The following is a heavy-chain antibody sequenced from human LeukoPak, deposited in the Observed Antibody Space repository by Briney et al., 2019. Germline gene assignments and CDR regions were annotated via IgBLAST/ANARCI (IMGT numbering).Heavy chain of an antibody. D-gene: IGHD2-15*01. J-gene: IGHJ4*02. CDR1: GGTFSSYA. V-gene: IGHV1-69*04. Sequence: SVKVSCKASGGTFSSYAISWVRQAPGQGLEWMGRIIPILGIANYAQKFQGRVTITADKSTSTAYMELSSLRSEDTAVYYCARVGYAGSSKVTFDYWGQGTLVTVSS. CDR3: ARVGYAGSSKVTFDY. CDR2: IIPILGIA.